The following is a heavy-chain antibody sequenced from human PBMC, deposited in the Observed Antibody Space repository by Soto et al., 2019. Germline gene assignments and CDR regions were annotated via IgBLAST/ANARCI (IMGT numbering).Heavy chain of an antibody. J-gene: IGHJ5*02. CDR2: VSTNGGTS. CDR1: VFTFSIYA. D-gene: IGHD5-12*01. Sequence: GGSLLLSCSASVFTFSIYAMHWVRQAPGKGLEYVSAVSTNGGTSYYADSVKGRFTISRDNSRNTLYLQMNSLRPEDTAVYYCVKDRAPRDGYKTQPGSWGLGTMVTVSS. V-gene: IGHV3-64D*06. CDR3: VKDRAPRDGYKTQPGS.